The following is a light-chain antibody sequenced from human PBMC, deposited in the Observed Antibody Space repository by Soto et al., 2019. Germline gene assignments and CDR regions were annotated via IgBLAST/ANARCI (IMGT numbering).Light chain of an antibody. CDR1: SSDVGGYKY. V-gene: IGLV2-8*01. J-gene: IGLJ1*01. CDR3: SSYAGSNNFV. Sequence: QSALTQPPSASGSPGQSVTISCTGTSSDVGGYKYVSWYQQHPGKAPKLMIYEVSKRPSGVPDRFSGSKSGNTASLTVSGLQAEDEADYYCSSYAGSNNFVLGTGTKLTVL. CDR2: EVS.